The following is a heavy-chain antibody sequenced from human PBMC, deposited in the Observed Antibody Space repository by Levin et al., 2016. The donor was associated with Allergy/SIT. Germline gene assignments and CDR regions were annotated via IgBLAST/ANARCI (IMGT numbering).Heavy chain of an antibody. J-gene: IGHJ4*02. CDR1: GFSFRSFA. V-gene: IGHV3-7*02. CDR3: ARTTSYYDGSGYYHFDD. Sequence: GGSLRLSCAASGFSFRSFAMYWVRQAPGKGLEWVANIKQDGSEKYYVDSVKGRFTISRDNAKNSLYLQMNSLRAEDTAVYYCARTTSYYDGSGYYHFDDWGQGTLVTVSS. CDR2: IKQDGSEK. D-gene: IGHD3-22*01.